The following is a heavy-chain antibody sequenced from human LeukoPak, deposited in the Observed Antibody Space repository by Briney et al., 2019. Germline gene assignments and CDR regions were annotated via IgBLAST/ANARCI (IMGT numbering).Heavy chain of an antibody. J-gene: IGHJ4*02. Sequence: GGSLRLSCAASGFTFSSYAMSWVRQAPGKGLEWVSAISGSGGSTYYADSVKGRFTISRDNSKNTLYLQMNGLRAEDTAVCYCAKSLRWLQSTFDYWGQGTLVTVSS. V-gene: IGHV3-23*01. CDR3: AKSLRWLQSTFDY. CDR2: ISGSGGST. CDR1: GFTFSSYA. D-gene: IGHD5-24*01.